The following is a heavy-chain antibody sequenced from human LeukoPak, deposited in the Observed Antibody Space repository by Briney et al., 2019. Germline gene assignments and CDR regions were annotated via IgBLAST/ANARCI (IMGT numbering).Heavy chain of an antibody. V-gene: IGHV1-69*04. CDR2: IIPILGIA. CDR1: GGTFSSYA. D-gene: IGHD2-2*01. CDR3: ARSTEGGVPAARTYYYYGMDV. J-gene: IGHJ6*02. Sequence: GASVKVSCKASGGTFSSYAISWVRQAPGQGLEWMGRIIPILGIANYAQKFQGRVTITADKSTSTAYMELSSLRSEDTAVYYCARSTEGGVPAARTYYYYGMDVWGQGTTVTVSS.